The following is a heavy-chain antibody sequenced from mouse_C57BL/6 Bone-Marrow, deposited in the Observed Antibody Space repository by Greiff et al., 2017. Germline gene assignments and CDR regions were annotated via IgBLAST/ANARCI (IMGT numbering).Heavy chain of an antibody. D-gene: IGHD2-4*01. CDR2: INTNYGTT. Sequence: EVQLHQSGPELVKPGASVKISCKASGYSFTDYNMNWVKQSNGKSLEWIGVINTNYGTTSYNQKLKGKATLTVDQSSSTAYMQLNSLTSEDAAVYYCARGYDYDYAMDYWGQGTSVTVAS. CDR1: GYSFTDYN. CDR3: ARGYDYDYAMDY. V-gene: IGHV1-39*01. J-gene: IGHJ4*01.